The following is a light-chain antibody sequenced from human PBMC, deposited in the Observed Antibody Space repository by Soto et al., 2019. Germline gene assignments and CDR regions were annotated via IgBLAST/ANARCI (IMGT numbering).Light chain of an antibody. V-gene: IGKV3-20*01. Sequence: EIVLTQSPGTLSLSPGERATLSCSASQSVISSYLAWYQQRPGQAPRLLIYGASSRATGIPDRFSGSGSGTDFTLTISSLEPEDFAVYYCQQYGSSQWTFGQGTKVEIK. J-gene: IGKJ1*01. CDR3: QQYGSSQWT. CDR1: QSVISSY. CDR2: GAS.